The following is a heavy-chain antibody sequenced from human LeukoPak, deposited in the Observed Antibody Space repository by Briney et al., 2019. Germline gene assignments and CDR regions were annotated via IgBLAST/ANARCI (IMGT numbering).Heavy chain of an antibody. V-gene: IGHV3-7*03. CDR2: IKQDGSEK. J-gene: IGHJ6*04. D-gene: IGHD4-17*01. CDR3: ARGDYGDYYGMDV. CDR1: GFTFSSYW. Sequence: EGSLRLSCAASGFTFSSYWMSWVRQAPGKGLEWVANIKQDGSEKYYVDSVKGRFTISRDNAKNSLYLQMNSLRAEDTAVYYCARGDYGDYYGMDVWGKGTTVTVTS.